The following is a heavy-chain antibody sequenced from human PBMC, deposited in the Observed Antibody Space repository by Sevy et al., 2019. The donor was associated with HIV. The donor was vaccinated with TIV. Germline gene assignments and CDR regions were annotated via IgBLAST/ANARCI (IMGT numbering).Heavy chain of an antibody. CDR2: VNSDGSST. Sequence: GSLRLSCAASGFTFSSYWMHWVRQAPGKGLVWVSRVNSDGSSTSYADSVKGRFTISRDNAKNTLYLQMNSLRAEDTAVYYCARELMAGDFDYWGQGTLVTVSS. D-gene: IGHD6-19*01. CDR3: ARELMAGDFDY. J-gene: IGHJ4*02. CDR1: GFTFSSYW. V-gene: IGHV3-74*01.